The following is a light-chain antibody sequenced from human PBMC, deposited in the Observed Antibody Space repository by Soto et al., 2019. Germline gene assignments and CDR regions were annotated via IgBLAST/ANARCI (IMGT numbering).Light chain of an antibody. Sequence: QSVLTQPASVSGYPGQSITISCTRTSSDVGSYNLVSWYQQHPGKAPKLMIYEGSKRPSGVSNRFSGSKSGNTASLTISGLQAEDEADYYCCSYAGSSTYVFGTGTKLTVL. CDR1: SSDVGSYNL. J-gene: IGLJ1*01. CDR3: CSYAGSSTYV. V-gene: IGLV2-23*01. CDR2: EGS.